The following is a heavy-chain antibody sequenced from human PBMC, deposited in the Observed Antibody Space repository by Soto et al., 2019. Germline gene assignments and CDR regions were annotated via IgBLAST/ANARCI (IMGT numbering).Heavy chain of an antibody. CDR3: AKDRRYCSNGVCGGIDY. J-gene: IGHJ4*02. CDR1: GFTFSSYA. D-gene: IGHD2-8*01. Sequence: EVLLLESGGGLVEPGGSLRLSCAASGFTFSSYAMSWVRQATGKGLGWVSTISGSGGSTYFADSVKGRFTISRDNSKNTLYLQMNSLRVEDTAVYHCAKDRRYCSNGVCGGIDYWGQGTLVTVSP. CDR2: ISGSGGST. V-gene: IGHV3-23*01.